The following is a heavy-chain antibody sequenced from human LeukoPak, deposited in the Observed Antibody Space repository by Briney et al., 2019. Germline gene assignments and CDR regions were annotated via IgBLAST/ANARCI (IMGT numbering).Heavy chain of an antibody. CDR2: IDTNTGTP. Sequence: ASVKVSRKASGYTFTNYTLNWVRQAPGQGLEWMGWIDTNTGTPTYAQGFTGRFVFSLDTSVSTAYLQINSLKAEDTAVYYCARGLSDFYYDSSGYPLWGQGTLVTVSS. D-gene: IGHD3-22*01. V-gene: IGHV7-4-1*02. J-gene: IGHJ4*02. CDR1: GYTFTNYT. CDR3: ARGLSDFYYDSSGYPL.